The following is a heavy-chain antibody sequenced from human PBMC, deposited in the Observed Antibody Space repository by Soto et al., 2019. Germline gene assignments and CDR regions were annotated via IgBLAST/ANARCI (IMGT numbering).Heavy chain of an antibody. D-gene: IGHD2-15*01. CDR3: ARASAADVSVAGMDV. V-gene: IGHV3-21*01. Sequence: PGGSLRLSCAASGFTFSGYSINWVRQAPGKGLEWVSSISSSGTYIYYADSVKGRFTISRDNAKNSLYLQMHSLRAEDTAVYFCARASAADVSVAGMDVWGQGTTVTVSS. CDR1: GFTFSGYS. J-gene: IGHJ6*02. CDR2: ISSSGTYI.